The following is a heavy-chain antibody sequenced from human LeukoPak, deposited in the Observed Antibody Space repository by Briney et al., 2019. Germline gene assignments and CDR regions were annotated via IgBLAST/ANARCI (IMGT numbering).Heavy chain of an antibody. D-gene: IGHD6-6*01. V-gene: IGHV3-21*01. CDR2: ISSSSSYI. CDR3: ARDLGIAARREYFDY. CDR1: GFTFSSYS. J-gene: IGHJ4*02. Sequence: GGSLRLSCAASGFTFSSYSMNWVRQAPGKGLEWVSSISSSSSYIYYADSVKGRFTISRDNAKNSLYLQMNSLRAEDTAVYYCARDLGIAARREYFDYWGQGTLVTVSS.